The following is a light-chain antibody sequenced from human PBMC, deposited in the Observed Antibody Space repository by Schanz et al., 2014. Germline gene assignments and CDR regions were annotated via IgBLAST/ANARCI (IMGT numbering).Light chain of an antibody. Sequence: EIVMTQSPGTLSVSPGERATLSCRASQSVRSNYLAWYQQKPGQAPRLLIYGASTRATGIPARFSGSGSGTEFTLTISSLQSEDFAVYYCQQCISWPWTFGQGTKVETK. CDR1: QSVRSN. CDR3: QQCISWPWT. V-gene: IGKV3-15*01. CDR2: GAS. J-gene: IGKJ1*01.